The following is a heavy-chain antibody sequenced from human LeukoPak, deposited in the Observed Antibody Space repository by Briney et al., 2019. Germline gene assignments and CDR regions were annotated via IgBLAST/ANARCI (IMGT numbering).Heavy chain of an antibody. D-gene: IGHD3-22*01. CDR2: IIPNLGTT. Sequence: ASVKVSCKASGGTSNSHAISWVRQAPGQGLEWMGRIIPNLGTTNRAQNFQDRVTLTADKSTNTAYMELTSLTSDDTAVYYCATTNDGGGYPWGDFFDFWGQGTLVTVPS. J-gene: IGHJ4*02. V-gene: IGHV1-69*04. CDR3: ATTNDGGGYPWGDFFDF. CDR1: GGTSNSHA.